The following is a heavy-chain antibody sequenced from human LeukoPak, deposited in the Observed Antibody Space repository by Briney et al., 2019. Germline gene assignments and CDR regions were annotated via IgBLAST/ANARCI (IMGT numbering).Heavy chain of an antibody. D-gene: IGHD5-24*01. CDR3: ARADQWDGYKYYFDY. J-gene: IGHJ4*02. CDR2: MNPNSGNT. V-gene: IGHV1-8*03. Sequence: ASVEVSCKASGYTFTSCDINWVRQATGQGLEWLGWMNPNSGNTGYAQKFQGRVTITRNTSISTAYMELSSLRSEDTAVYYCARADQWDGYKYYFDYWGQGTLVTVSS. CDR1: GYTFTSCD.